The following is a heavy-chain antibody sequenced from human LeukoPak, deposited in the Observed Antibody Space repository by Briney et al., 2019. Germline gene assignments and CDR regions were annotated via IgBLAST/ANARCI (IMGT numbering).Heavy chain of an antibody. CDR3: GKEKNSGGCSPTGFDP. J-gene: IGHJ5*02. CDR2: IYSGGST. D-gene: IGHD6-25*01. CDR1: GFTVSSSY. Sequence: GGSLRLSCAASGFTVSSSYMSWVRQAPGKGLEWVSVIYSGGSTYYADSVKGRFTISRDNSKNTLYLQMNSLRAEDTAVYYWGKEKNSGGCSPTGFDPGAQGPLVTVP. V-gene: IGHV3-66*02.